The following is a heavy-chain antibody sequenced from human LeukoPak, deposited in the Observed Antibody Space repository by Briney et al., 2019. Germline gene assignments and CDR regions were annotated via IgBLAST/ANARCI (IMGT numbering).Heavy chain of an antibody. J-gene: IGHJ6*03. D-gene: IGHD2-2*01. Sequence: GASVKVSCKASGYTFTGYYMHWVRQAPGQGLEWMGWINPNSGGTNYAQKFQGRVTMTRDTSISTAYMELSRLRSDDTAVYYCARGNQLLLGYYYYYMDVWGKGTTVTVSS. CDR3: ARGNQLLLGYYYYYMDV. CDR1: GYTFTGYY. V-gene: IGHV1-2*02. CDR2: INPNSGGT.